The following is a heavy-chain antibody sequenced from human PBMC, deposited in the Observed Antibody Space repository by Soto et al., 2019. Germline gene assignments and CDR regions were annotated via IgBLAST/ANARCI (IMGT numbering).Heavy chain of an antibody. V-gene: IGHV4-34*01. CDR1: GGSISGHY. D-gene: IGHD3-10*01. J-gene: IGHJ4*02. CDR3: ARVVGSSGDYFDY. CDR2: INHSGST. Sequence: SETLSLTCTVSGGSISGHYWSWIRQPPGKGLEWIGEINHSGSTNYNPSLKSRVTISVDTSKNQFSLKLSSVIAADTAVYYCARVVGSSGDYFDYWGQGTLVTVSS.